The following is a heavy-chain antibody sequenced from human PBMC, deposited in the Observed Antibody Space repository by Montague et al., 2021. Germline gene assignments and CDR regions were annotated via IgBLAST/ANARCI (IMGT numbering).Heavy chain of an antibody. CDR2: IYYSERI. CDR1: GGPISSSRYY. CDR3: ARHPHSGYYYHYYGMDV. Sequence: SETLSLTCTVSGGPISSSRYYCGWISQPAGKGLEWLGSIYYSERIYYNSYSKTRVTISVDTSKNQSSLKLSSVTAADTAVYYCARHPHSGYYYHYYGMDVWGQGTTVTVSS. D-gene: IGHD5-12*01. J-gene: IGHJ6*02. V-gene: IGHV4-39*01.